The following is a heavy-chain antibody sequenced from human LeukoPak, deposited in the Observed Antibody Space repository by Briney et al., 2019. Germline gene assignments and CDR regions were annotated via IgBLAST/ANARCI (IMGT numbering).Heavy chain of an antibody. Sequence: PGGSLRLSCAASGFTFSDYYMSWIRQAPGKGLEWVANIKQDGSEKYYVDSVKGRFTISRDNAKNSLYLQMNSLRAEDTAVYYCARTLGGSYYDYWGQGTLVTVSS. J-gene: IGHJ4*02. D-gene: IGHD1-26*01. CDR3: ARTLGGSYYDY. CDR1: GFTFSDYY. V-gene: IGHV3-7*01. CDR2: IKQDGSEK.